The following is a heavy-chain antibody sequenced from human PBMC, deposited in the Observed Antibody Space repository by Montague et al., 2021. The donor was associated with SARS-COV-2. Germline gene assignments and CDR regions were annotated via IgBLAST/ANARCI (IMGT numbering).Heavy chain of an antibody. CDR3: ARDGDYGGTWYSFLQN. J-gene: IGHJ1*01. D-gene: IGHD4-17*01. Sequence: CAISGDSVSSDTAAWHWIGQSPSRGLEWLGRTFYRSQWHTDSAASVRSRISFSGDISKNQFSLHLNSVTPEDTAIYYCARDGDYGGTWYSFLQNWGQGTL. V-gene: IGHV6-1*01. CDR1: GDSVSSDTAA. CDR2: TFYRSQWHT.